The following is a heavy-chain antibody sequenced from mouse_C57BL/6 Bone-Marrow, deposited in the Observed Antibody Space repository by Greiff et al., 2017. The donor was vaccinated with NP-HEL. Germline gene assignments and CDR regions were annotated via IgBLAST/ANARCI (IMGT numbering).Heavy chain of an antibody. CDR1: GYTFTSYW. D-gene: IGHD2-3*01. CDR3: ARSPDGYYPD. V-gene: IGHV1-61*01. Sequence: VQLQQPGAELVRPGSSVKLSCKASGYTFTSYWMDWVKQRPGQGLEWIGNIYPSDSETHYNQKFKDKATLTVDKSSSTAYMQLSSLTSEDSAVYYCARSPDGYYPDWGQGTLVTVSA. CDR2: IYPSDSET. J-gene: IGHJ3*01.